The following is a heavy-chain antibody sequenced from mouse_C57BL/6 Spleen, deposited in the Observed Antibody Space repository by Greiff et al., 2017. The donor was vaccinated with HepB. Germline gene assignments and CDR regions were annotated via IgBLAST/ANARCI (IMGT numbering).Heavy chain of an antibody. J-gene: IGHJ2*01. CDR1: GFTFSSYG. Sequence: EVQGVESGGDLVKPGGSLKLSCAASGFTFSSYGMSWVRQTPDKRLEWVATISSGGSYTYYPDSVKGRFTISRDKAKNTLYLQMSSLKSEDTAMYYCARHEGYHDYWGQGTTLTVSS. CDR3: ARHEGYHDY. CDR2: ISSGGSYT. V-gene: IGHV5-6*01.